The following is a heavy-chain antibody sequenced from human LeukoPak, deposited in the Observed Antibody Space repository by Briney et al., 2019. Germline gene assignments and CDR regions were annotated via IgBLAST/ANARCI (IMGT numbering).Heavy chain of an antibody. CDR1: GFTFSSYS. D-gene: IGHD3-3*02. V-gene: IGHV3-48*04. CDR2: ISSSSSTI. Sequence: GGSLRLSCAASGFTFSSYSMNWVRQAPGKGLEWVSYISSSSSTIYYADSVKGRFTISRDNAKSSLYLQMNSLRAEDTAVYYCARSPLADYFDYWGQGTLVTVSS. J-gene: IGHJ4*02. CDR3: ARSPLADYFDY.